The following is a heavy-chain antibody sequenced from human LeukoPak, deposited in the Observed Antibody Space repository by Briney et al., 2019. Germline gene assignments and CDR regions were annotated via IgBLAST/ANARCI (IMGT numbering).Heavy chain of an antibody. Sequence: SETLSLTCTVSGGSISTSNYYWSWIRQPPGKGLEWIGYIYYSGSTNYNPSLKSRVTISVDTSKNQFSLKLSSVTAADTAVYYCARVPGGYCSGGSCYWDVYFDYRGQGTLVTVSS. J-gene: IGHJ4*02. CDR2: IYYSGST. V-gene: IGHV4-61*01. CDR3: ARVPGGYCSGGSCYWDVYFDY. D-gene: IGHD2-15*01. CDR1: GGSISTSNYY.